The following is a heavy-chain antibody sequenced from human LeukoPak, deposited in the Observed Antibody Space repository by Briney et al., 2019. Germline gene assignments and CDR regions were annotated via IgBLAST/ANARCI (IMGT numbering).Heavy chain of an antibody. CDR3: ANNWNDLVTSGFNPE. CDR2: ISGSGGST. V-gene: IGHV3-23*01. D-gene: IGHD1-1*01. CDR1: GFTFSSYA. Sequence: HPGGSLRLSCAASGFTFSSYAMSWVRQAPGKGLEWVSAISGSGGSTYYADSVKGRFTISRDNSKNTLYLQMNSLRAEDTAVYYCANNWNDLVTSGFNPEWGQGTLVTVSS. J-gene: IGHJ4*01.